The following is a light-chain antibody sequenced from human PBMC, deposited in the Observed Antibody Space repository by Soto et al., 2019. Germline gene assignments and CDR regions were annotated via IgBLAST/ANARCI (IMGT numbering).Light chain of an antibody. CDR1: QSLVNSDGNTY. V-gene: IGKV2-30*01. Sequence: DVVMTQSPLSLPVTLGQPASISCRSSQSLVNSDGNTYLNWFQQRPGQSPRRLIYKVSNRDSGVPDRVSGSGSGTDFTLKISRVEAEDVGVYYCMQGSHWLYTFGQGTKLEI. CDR2: KVS. J-gene: IGKJ2*01. CDR3: MQGSHWLYT.